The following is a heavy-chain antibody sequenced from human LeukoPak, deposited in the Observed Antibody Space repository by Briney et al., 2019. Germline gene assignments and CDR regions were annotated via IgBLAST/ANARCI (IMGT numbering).Heavy chain of an antibody. V-gene: IGHV1-18*01. CDR2: ISASNGNT. Sequence: GASVKVSCKASGYTFTSYDISWVRQAPGQGLEWMGWISASNGNTNYAQILQGRATLTTDTSTSTAYMELRSLASDDTAVYYCARDNLYYGSDYWGQGTLVTVSS. CDR1: GYTFTSYD. CDR3: ARDNLYYGSDY. D-gene: IGHD3-3*01. J-gene: IGHJ4*02.